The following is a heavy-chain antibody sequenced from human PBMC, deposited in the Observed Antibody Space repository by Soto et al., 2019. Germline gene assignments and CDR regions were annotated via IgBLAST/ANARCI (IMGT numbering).Heavy chain of an antibody. J-gene: IGHJ4*02. CDR2: MYYRAIP. CDR3: ARGTAILFYYFDY. CDR1: GGSISSGNYY. Sequence: ASETLSLTCSVSGGSISSGNYYWSWLRQSPGKGLEWIGYMYYRAIPYYNPSLKSRVTISVDASKNQFSLNMTSVTAADTAVYYCARGTAILFYYFDYWGQGSLVTVSS. D-gene: IGHD5-18*01. V-gene: IGHV4-30-4*01.